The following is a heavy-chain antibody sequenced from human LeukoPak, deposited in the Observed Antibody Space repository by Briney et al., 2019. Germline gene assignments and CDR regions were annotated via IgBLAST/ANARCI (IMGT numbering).Heavy chain of an antibody. CDR2: IRYDGSNK. CDR3: AKDTYYYGSGSEYPFDY. CDR1: GFTFSSYG. D-gene: IGHD3-10*01. Sequence: GGSLSLSCAASGFTFSSYGMHWVRQAPGKGLEWVAFIRYDGSNKYYADSVKGRFTISRDNSKNTLYLQMNSLRAEDTAVYYCAKDTYYYGSGSEYPFDYWGQGTLVTVSS. J-gene: IGHJ4*02. V-gene: IGHV3-30*02.